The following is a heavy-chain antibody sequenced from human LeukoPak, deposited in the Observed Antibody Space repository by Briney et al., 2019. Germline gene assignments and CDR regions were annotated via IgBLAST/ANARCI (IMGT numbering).Heavy chain of an antibody. V-gene: IGHV3-7*03. CDR2: IKQDESER. CDR3: ARVLSGRGSLYYYYYYMDV. Sequence: GGSLRLSCAASGFSFSNYWMSWVRQAPGKGLEWVADIKQDESERDYVDSVKGRFTISRDNAKNSLYLQMSSLRVEDTAVYYCARVLSGRGSLYYYYYYMDVWGKGTTVTVSS. D-gene: IGHD3-10*01. CDR1: GFSFSNYW. J-gene: IGHJ6*03.